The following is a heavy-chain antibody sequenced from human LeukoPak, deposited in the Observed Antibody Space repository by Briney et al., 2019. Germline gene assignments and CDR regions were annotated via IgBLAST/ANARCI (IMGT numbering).Heavy chain of an antibody. Sequence: GGSLRLSCAASGFTFSDYYMSWIRQAPGKGLEWVSYISSSSSYTNYADSVKGRFTISRDNAKNSLYLKMNSLRAEDTAVYYCASNVVVPYGMDVWGQGTTVTVSS. V-gene: IGHV3-11*03. D-gene: IGHD2-2*01. J-gene: IGHJ6*02. CDR1: GFTFSDYY. CDR2: ISSSSSYT. CDR3: ASNVVVPYGMDV.